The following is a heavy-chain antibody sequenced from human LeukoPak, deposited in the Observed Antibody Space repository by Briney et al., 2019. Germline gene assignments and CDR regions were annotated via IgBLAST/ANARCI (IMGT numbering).Heavy chain of an antibody. CDR1: GFTFSSYS. V-gene: IGHV3-53*01. CDR2: IYTAGTT. J-gene: IGHJ4*02. Sequence: GGSLRLSCAASGFTFSSYSMSWVRQPPGKGLEWVSLIYTAGTTHYADSVKGRFTISRDNSKNTLYLQMNSLSAEDTAVYYCARGYDYWGQGTLVTVSS. CDR3: ARGYDY.